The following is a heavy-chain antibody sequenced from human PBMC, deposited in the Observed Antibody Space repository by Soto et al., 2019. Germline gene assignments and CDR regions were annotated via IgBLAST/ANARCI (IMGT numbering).Heavy chain of an antibody. V-gene: IGHV1-69*06. CDR3: ASEGVAGLEH. D-gene: IGHD2-15*01. J-gene: IGHJ5*02. CDR1: GGTFTAYA. Sequence: QVHLVQSGAAVKKPGSSGTVSCKASGGTFTAYAINWVRQAPGQGLEWMGGIIPLFGTPTYAQKFQGRVTISADKSLTTDDMEVSSLRSEDTAVYYCASEGVAGLEHWGQGTLVTVSS. CDR2: IIPLFGTP.